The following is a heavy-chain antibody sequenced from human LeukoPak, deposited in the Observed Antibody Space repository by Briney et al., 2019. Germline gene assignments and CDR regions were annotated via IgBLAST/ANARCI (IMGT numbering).Heavy chain of an antibody. V-gene: IGHV4-59*08. CDR1: GSMYNYY. J-gene: IGHJ4*02. D-gene: IGHD1-26*01. Sequence: SETLSLTCTVSGSMYNYYWSWIRQPPGKGLEWIGYIHYSGSTNYNPSLKSRVTMSLDTSKNQVSLKLNSVTAADTAVYYCARHISSGGTYAHFDYWGQGTLVTVSS. CDR3: ARHISSGGTYAHFDY. CDR2: IHYSGST.